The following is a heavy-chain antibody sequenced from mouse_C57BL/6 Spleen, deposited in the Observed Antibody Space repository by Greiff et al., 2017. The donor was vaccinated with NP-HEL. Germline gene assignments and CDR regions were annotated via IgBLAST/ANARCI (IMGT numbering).Heavy chain of an antibody. CDR1: GFTFSDYY. Sequence: DVKLVESEGGLVQPGSSMKLSCTASGFTFSDYYMAWVRQVPEKGLEWVANINYDGSSTYYLDSLKSRFIISRDNAKNILYLQMSSLKSEDTATYYCARYGSRYFDYWGQGTTLTVSS. V-gene: IGHV5-16*01. CDR3: ARYGSRYFDY. D-gene: IGHD1-1*01. CDR2: INYDGSST. J-gene: IGHJ2*01.